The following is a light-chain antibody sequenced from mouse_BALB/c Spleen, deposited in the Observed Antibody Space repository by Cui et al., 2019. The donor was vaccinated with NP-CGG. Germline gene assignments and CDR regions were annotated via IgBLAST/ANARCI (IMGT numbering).Light chain of an antibody. Sequence: QAVVTQESALTPSPGETVTLTCRSSTGAVTTSNYANWVQEKPDHLFTGLIVGTNNRAPGVPARFSGSLIGDKAALTITGAQTEDEAIYFCALWYSNHWVFGGGTKLTVL. CDR2: GTN. J-gene: IGLJ1*01. CDR1: TGAVTTSNY. CDR3: ALWYSNHWV. V-gene: IGLV1*01.